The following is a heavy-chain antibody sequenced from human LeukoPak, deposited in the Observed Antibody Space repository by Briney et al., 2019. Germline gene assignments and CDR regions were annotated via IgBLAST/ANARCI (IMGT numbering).Heavy chain of an antibody. Sequence: GGSLRLSCAASGFTFDDHTMHWVRQAPGKGLEWVSLIDWEGDSTYYADSVKGRFTISRDNSKNSLYLQMNSLRTEDTALYYCAKGARAAGPLLDYWGQGTLVTVSS. J-gene: IGHJ4*02. CDR3: AKGARAAGPLLDY. V-gene: IGHV3-43*01. CDR2: IDWEGDST. D-gene: IGHD6-13*01. CDR1: GFTFDDHT.